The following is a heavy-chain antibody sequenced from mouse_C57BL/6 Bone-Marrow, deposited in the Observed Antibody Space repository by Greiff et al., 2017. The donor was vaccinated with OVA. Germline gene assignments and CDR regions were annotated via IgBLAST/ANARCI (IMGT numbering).Heavy chain of an antibody. V-gene: IGHV3-6*01. J-gene: IGHJ2*01. D-gene: IGHD2-1*01. CDR3: ARDQGIYYGNSFDY. CDR1: GYSITSGYY. CDR2: ISYDGSN. Sequence: EVQLQESGPGLVKPSQSLSLTCSVTGYSITSGYYWNWIRQFPGNKLEWMGYISYDGSNNYNPSLKNRISITRDTSKNQFFLKLNSVTTEDTATYYCARDQGIYYGNSFDYWGQGTTLTVSS.